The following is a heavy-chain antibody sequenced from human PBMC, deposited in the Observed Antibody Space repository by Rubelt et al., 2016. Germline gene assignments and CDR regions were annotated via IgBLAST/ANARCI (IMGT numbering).Heavy chain of an antibody. CDR1: GASISSSLYY. CDR2: IYYSGST. J-gene: IGHJ4*02. V-gene: IGHV4-39*01. Sequence: QLQLQESGPGLVKPSETLSLTCTVSGASISSSLYYWGWIRQPPGKGLEWIESIYYSGSTYSNPSLKSRVTISVDTSKNQFSLRLSSVTAADTAVYYCARHSRGSGSQPHDYWGQGTLVTVSS. CDR3: ARHSRGSGSQPHDY. D-gene: IGHD3-10*01.